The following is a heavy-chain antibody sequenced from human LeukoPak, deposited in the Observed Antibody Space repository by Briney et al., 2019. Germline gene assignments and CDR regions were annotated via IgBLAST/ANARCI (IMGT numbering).Heavy chain of an antibody. CDR2: INHSGST. Sequence: SETLSLTCAVYGESFSGYYWSWIRQPPGKGLEWIGEINHSGSTNYNPSLKSRVTISVDTSKNQFSLKLSPLNPADPALYFRASGSNKRRVAAAGYGSTKFYFWGPGNLVPVSS. V-gene: IGHV4-34*01. J-gene: IGHJ4*02. D-gene: IGHD6-13*01. CDR3: ASGSNKRRVAAAGYGSTKFYF. CDR1: GESFSGYY.